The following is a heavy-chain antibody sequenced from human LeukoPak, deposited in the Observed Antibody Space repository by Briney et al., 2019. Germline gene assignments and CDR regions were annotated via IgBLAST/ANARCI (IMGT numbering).Heavy chain of an antibody. V-gene: IGHV1-18*01. J-gene: IGHJ6*02. CDR3: ATHDILPGHYGMDV. Sequence: GASVKVSCKASGYTFTSYCISWVRQAPGQGLEWMGWISAYNGNTNYAQKLQGRVTMTTDTSTSTAYMELRSLRSDDTAVYYCATHDILPGHYGMDVWGQGTTLTVSS. CDR2: ISAYNGNT. CDR1: GYTFTSYC. D-gene: IGHD3-9*01.